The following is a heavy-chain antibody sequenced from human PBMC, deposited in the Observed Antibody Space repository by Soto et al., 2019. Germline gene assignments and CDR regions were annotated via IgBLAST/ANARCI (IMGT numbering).Heavy chain of an antibody. D-gene: IGHD2-21*02. Sequence: QVQLVESGGGVVQPGRSLRLSCAASGFTFSSYAMHWVRQAPGKGLEWVAVISYDGSNKYYADSVRGRFTISRDNSKNTLYLQMNSLRAEDTAVYYCARDMEYVVVTAARRGPFDYWGQGTLVTVSS. J-gene: IGHJ4*02. CDR3: ARDMEYVVVTAARRGPFDY. V-gene: IGHV3-30-3*01. CDR1: GFTFSSYA. CDR2: ISYDGSNK.